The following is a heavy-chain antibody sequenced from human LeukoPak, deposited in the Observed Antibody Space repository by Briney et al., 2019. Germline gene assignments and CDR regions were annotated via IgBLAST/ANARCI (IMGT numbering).Heavy chain of an antibody. CDR1: GFTFSSYA. V-gene: IGHV3-23*01. CDR2: ISGSGGST. Sequence: GGSLRLSCAASGFTFSSYAMSWVRQAPGKGLEWVSAISGSGGSTYYADSVKGRFTISRDNSKNTLSLQMNSLRAEDTAVYYCARHRNLYDAFDIWGQGTVVTVSS. CDR3: ARHRNLYDAFDI. J-gene: IGHJ3*02.